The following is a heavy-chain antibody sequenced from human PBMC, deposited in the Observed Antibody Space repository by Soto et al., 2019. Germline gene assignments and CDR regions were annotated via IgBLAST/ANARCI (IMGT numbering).Heavy chain of an antibody. CDR3: ARGVGSNYYYYYGMDV. V-gene: IGHV1-8*01. J-gene: IGHJ6*02. CDR1: GYTFTSYD. D-gene: IGHD2-2*01. Sequence: QVQLVQSGAEVKKPGASVKVSCKASGYTFTSYDINWVRQATGQGLEWMGWMNPNSGNTGYAQKFQGRDTMTRNTSISTAYMELSSLRSEDTAVYYCARGVGSNYYYYYGMDVWGQGTTVTVSS. CDR2: MNPNSGNT.